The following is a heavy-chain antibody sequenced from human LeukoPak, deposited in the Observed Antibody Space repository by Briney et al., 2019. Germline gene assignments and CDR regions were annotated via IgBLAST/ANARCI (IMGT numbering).Heavy chain of an antibody. J-gene: IGHJ6*02. D-gene: IGHD3-10*01. CDR2: INHSGST. CDR1: GGSFSGYY. CDR3: ARDRSYYGSSRIPYGMDV. V-gene: IGHV4-34*01. Sequence: SETLSLTCAVYGGSFSGYYWSWIRQPPGKGLEWIGEINHSGSTNYNPSLKSRVTISVDTSKNQFSLKLSSVTAADTAVYYCARDRSYYGSSRIPYGMDVWGQGTTVTVSS.